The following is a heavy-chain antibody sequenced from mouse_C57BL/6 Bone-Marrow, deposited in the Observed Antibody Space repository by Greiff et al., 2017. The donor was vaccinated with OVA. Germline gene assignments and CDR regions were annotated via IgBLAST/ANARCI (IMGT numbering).Heavy chain of an antibody. CDR2: IWRGGST. V-gene: IGHV2-5*01. Sequence: VQLQQSGPGLVQPSQSLSITCTVSGFSLTSYGVHWVRQSPGKGLEWLGVIWRGGSTDNNAAFMSRLSITKDNSKSQVFFKMNILQADDTAIYYCAKNRPGTYAMDYWGQGTSVTVSS. CDR1: GFSLTSYG. CDR3: AKNRPGTYAMDY. D-gene: IGHD4-1*01. J-gene: IGHJ4*01.